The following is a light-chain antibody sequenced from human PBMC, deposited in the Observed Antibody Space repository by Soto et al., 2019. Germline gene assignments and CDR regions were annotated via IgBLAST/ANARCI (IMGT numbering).Light chain of an antibody. CDR2: EVN. CDR1: SSDVGKYKF. V-gene: IGLV2-8*01. CDR3: SSYAGNNNLL. Sequence: QSALTQPPSASGSPGQSVTISCTGTSSDVGKYKFVSWYQQPPGKAPKVIIYEVNNRPSGVPDRFSGSKSANTASLTVSGLRAEDEADYYCSSYAGNNNLLFGGGTKLPVL. J-gene: IGLJ3*02.